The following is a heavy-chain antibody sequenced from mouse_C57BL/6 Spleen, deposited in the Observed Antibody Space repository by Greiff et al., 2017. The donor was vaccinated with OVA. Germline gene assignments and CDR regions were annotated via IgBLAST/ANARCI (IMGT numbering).Heavy chain of an antibody. CDR1: GYTFTDYY. CDR2: INPNNGGT. V-gene: IGHV1-26*01. Sequence: EVQLQQSGPELVKPGASVKISCKASGYTFTDYYMNWVKQSHGKSLEWIGDINPNNGGTRYSQKFKGKATLTVDKSSSTAYMELRSLTSEDSTVYYCARPGTGYWGQGTTLTVSS. CDR3: ARPGTGY. D-gene: IGHD4-1*01. J-gene: IGHJ2*01.